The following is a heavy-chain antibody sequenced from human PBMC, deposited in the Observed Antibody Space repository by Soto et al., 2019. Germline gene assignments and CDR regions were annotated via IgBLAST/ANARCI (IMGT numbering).Heavy chain of an antibody. Sequence: GESLKISCKGSGYSFTSYWIGWVRQMPGKGLEWMGIIYPVDSDTRYSPSFQGQVTISAYKSISTAYLQWSSLKASDAGMYYCARHIGGQQLVVWAPRHDGMAVRGQGTTVTVSS. CDR3: ARHIGGQQLVVWAPRHDGMAV. D-gene: IGHD6-13*01. CDR1: GYSFTSYW. CDR2: IYPVDSDT. V-gene: IGHV5-51*01. J-gene: IGHJ6*02.